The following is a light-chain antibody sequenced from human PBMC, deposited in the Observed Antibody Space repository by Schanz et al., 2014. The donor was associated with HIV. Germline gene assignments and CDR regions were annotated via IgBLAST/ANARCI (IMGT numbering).Light chain of an antibody. CDR3: GSYTGSGTLV. V-gene: IGLV2-14*03. CDR1: SSDIGGYKY. J-gene: IGLJ2*01. Sequence: QFALTQPASVSGSPGQSITISCTGTSSDIGGYKYVSWYQHHPGKAPKLLIFDVDNRPSGVSHRFSAYKSGNTASLTISGLQADDEADYYCGSYTGSGTLVFGGGTKVTVL. CDR2: DVD.